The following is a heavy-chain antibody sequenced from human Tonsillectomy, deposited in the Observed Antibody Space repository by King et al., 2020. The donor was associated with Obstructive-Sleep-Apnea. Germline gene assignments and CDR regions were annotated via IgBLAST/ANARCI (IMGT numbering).Heavy chain of an antibody. CDR2: IYHSGGT. V-gene: IGHV4-4*02. J-gene: IGHJ4*02. CDR3: ARSQGYCSSGSCYHYFDY. Sequence: QLQESGPGLVKPSGTLSLTCAVSGGSIISSHWWSWVRQPPGRGLERIGEIYHSGGTNYNPSLKSRVTISVDKSKNQFSLKLSSMTAADTAVYYCARSQGYCSSGSCYHYFDYWGQGTLVTVSS. CDR1: GGSIISSHW. D-gene: IGHD2-15*01.